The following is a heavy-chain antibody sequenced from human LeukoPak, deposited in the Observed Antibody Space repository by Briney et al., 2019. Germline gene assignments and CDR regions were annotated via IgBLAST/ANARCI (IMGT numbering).Heavy chain of an antibody. D-gene: IGHD6-13*01. V-gene: IGHV4-39*07. CDR1: GVSISSSSYY. CDR2: IYYSGST. Sequence: SETLSLTCTVSGVSISSSSYYWGWLRQPPGKGLEWIGSIYYSGSTYYNPSLKSRVTISVDTSKNQFSLKLSSVTAADTAVYYCARDAVYSSSWYWFDPWGQGTLVTVSS. J-gene: IGHJ5*02. CDR3: ARDAVYSSSWYWFDP.